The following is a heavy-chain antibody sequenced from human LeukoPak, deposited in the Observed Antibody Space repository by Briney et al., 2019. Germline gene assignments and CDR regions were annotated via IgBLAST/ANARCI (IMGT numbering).Heavy chain of an antibody. CDR3: ARGRRGYSSGAVRYYYYYGMDV. CDR2: INHSGST. CDR1: GGSFSVYY. Sequence: SETLSLTCAVYGGSFSVYYWSWIRQPPGKGLEWIGEINHSGSTNYNPSLKSPVTISLDTSKNQFSLKRSSVTAADTAVYYCARGRRGYSSGAVRYYYYYGMDVWGQGTTVTVSS. J-gene: IGHJ6*02. D-gene: IGHD5-18*01. V-gene: IGHV4-34*01.